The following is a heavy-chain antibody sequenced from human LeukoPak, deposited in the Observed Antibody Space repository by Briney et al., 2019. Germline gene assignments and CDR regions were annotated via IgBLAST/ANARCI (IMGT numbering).Heavy chain of an antibody. D-gene: IGHD2-21*02. CDR1: GGSFSGYY. J-gene: IGHJ4*02. CDR3: ARGLSAIVH. V-gene: IGHV4-34*01. CDR2: INHSGST. Sequence: NPSETLSLTCAVYGGSFSGYYWSWIRQPPGKGLEWIGEINHSGSTNYNPSLKSRVTISVDTSKNQFSLKLSSVTAADAAVYYCARGLSAIVHWGQGTLVTVSS.